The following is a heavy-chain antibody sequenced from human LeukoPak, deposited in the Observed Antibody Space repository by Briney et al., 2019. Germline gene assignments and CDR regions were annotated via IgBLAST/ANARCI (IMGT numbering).Heavy chain of an antibody. Sequence: GGSLRLSCAASGFTFSSYAMSWVRQAPGKGLEWVSVISGSGDSTYYADSVKGRFTISRDTSKNTLYLQMNSLRAEDTAVYYCAKVGRDNYNYYYWGRGTLVTVSS. CDR1: GFTFSSYA. V-gene: IGHV3-23*01. CDR3: AKVGRDNYNYYY. J-gene: IGHJ4*02. CDR2: ISGSGDST. D-gene: IGHD5-24*01.